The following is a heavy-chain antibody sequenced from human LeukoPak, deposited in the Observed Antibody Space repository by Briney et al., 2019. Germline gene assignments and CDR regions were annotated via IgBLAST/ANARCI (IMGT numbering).Heavy chain of an antibody. D-gene: IGHD5-12*01. CDR1: GYIFTSYY. CDR3: ARAFRGYDAFDI. J-gene: IGHJ3*02. CDR2: INPSGGST. Sequence: ASVKVSCKASGYIFTSYYIHWVRQAPGQGLEWMGIINPSGGSTSYAQKFQGRVTMTRDTSTSTVYMELSSLRSEDTAVYYCARAFRGYDAFDIWGQVTMVTVSS. V-gene: IGHV1-46*01.